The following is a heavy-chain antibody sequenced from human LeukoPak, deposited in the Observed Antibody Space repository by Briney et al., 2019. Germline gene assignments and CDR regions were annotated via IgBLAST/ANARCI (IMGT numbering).Heavy chain of an antibody. D-gene: IGHD1/OR15-1a*01. Sequence: PGGSLRLSCAASGFTFRNYAMSWVRQAPGKGLEWVSGINGADTTTLYAESVKGRFTISRDNSTDALALKMNSLRAEDTAVYYCVRNQWVEQYWYFDLWGRDTLVTVSS. CDR1: GFTFRNYA. V-gene: IGHV3-23*01. J-gene: IGHJ2*01. CDR3: VRNQWVEQYWYFDL. CDR2: INGADTTT.